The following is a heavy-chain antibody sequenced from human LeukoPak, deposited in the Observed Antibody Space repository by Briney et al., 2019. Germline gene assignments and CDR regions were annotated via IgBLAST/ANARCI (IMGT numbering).Heavy chain of an antibody. CDR2: INPNSGGT. Sequence: AAPVKVSCKASGYTFTGYYIHWVRQAPGQGLEWMGWINPNSGGTNYAQKFQGRVTMTRDTSISTAYMELSRLRSDDTAVYYCAREPYSSFDYWGQGTLVTVSS. J-gene: IGHJ4*02. V-gene: IGHV1-2*02. CDR1: GYTFTGYY. D-gene: IGHD2-15*01. CDR3: AREPYSSFDY.